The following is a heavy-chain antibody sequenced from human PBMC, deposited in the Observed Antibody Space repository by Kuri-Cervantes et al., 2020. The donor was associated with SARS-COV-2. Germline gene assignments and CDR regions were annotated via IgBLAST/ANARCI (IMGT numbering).Heavy chain of an antibody. CDR3: ARDYYDSSGVY. CDR1: GFTFSSYW. D-gene: IGHD3-22*01. CDR2: INSDGSST. Sequence: GESLKISCAASGFTFSSYWMHWVRQAPGKGLVWVSRINSDGSSTSYADSVKGRFTISRDNAKNTLYLQMNSPRAEDTAVYYCARDYYDSSGVYWSQGTLVTVSS. V-gene: IGHV3-74*01. J-gene: IGHJ4*02.